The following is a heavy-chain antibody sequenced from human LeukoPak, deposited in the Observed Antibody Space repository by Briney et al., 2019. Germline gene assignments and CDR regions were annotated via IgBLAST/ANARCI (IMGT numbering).Heavy chain of an antibody. D-gene: IGHD2-2*01. CDR2: ISGSGGST. CDR1: GFTFSRDA. CDR3: AKGFREGCSSTSCYATPFFDY. V-gene: IGHV3-23*01. J-gene: IGHJ4*02. Sequence: GGSLRLSCAASGFTFSRDAMSWVRQAPGKGLEWVSAISGSGGSTYYADSMKGRFTISRDNSKNTLYLQMNSLRAEDTAVYYCAKGFREGCSSTSCYATPFFDYWGQGTLVTVSS.